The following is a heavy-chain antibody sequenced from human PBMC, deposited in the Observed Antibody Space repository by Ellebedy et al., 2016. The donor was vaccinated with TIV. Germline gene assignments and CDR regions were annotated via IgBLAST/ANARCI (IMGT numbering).Heavy chain of an antibody. D-gene: IGHD1-26*01. V-gene: IGHV3-48*04. J-gene: IGHJ4*02. CDR1: GFTFSSYS. CDR2: ISSSRNIM. CDR3: ARDMAGSYYY. Sequence: GGSLRLXXAASGFTFSSYSMNWVRQAPGKGLAWVSYISSSRNIMYYADSVEGRFTISRDDAKNSLYLQMNSLRAEDTAVYYCARDMAGSYYYWGQGNLVTVSS.